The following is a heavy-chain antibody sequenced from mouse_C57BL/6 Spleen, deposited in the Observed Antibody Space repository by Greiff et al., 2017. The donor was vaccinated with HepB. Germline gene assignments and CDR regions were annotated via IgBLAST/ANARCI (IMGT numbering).Heavy chain of an antibody. D-gene: IGHD1-1*01. Sequence: EVMLVESGEGLVKPGGSLKLSCAASGFTFSSYAMSWVRQTPEKRLEWVAYISSGGDYIYYADTVKGRFTISRDNARNTLYLQMSSLKSEDTAMYYCTRDGIYYGSSGSLDYWGQGTTLTVSS. CDR3: TRDGIYYGSSGSLDY. CDR1: GFTFSSYA. J-gene: IGHJ2*01. V-gene: IGHV5-9-1*02. CDR2: ISSGGDYI.